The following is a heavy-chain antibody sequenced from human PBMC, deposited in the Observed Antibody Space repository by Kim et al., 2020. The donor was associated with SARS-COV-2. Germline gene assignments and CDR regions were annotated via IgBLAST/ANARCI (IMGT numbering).Heavy chain of an antibody. D-gene: IGHD3-22*01. CDR3: ARDGSSGYYPDF. CDR2: ISGGSTYK. CDR1: GFFISGFY. J-gene: IGHJ4*02. V-gene: IGHV3-11*05. Sequence: GGSLRLSCAASGFFISGFYMAWIRQAPGKGLEWVSYISGGSTYKNYAHSVKGRVTISRDNAQNSLYLQMDSLRAEDTAVYYCARDGSSGYYPDFWGQGTLVTVSA.